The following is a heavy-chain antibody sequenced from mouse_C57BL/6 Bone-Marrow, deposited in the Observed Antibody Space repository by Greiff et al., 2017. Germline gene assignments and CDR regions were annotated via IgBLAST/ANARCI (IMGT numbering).Heavy chain of an antibody. Sequence: VQLKQPGAELVMPGASVKLSCKASGYTFTSYWMHWVKQRPGQGLEWIGEIDPSDSYNNYNQKFKGKSTLTVDKSSSTAYMQLSSLTSEDSAVYYCAREDGNYDAMDYWGQGTSVTVSS. CDR3: AREDGNYDAMDY. CDR2: IDPSDSYN. V-gene: IGHV1-69*01. CDR1: GYTFTSYW. J-gene: IGHJ4*01. D-gene: IGHD2-1*01.